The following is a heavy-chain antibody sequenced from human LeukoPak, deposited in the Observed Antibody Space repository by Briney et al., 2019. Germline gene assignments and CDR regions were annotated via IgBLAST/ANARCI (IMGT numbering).Heavy chain of an antibody. CDR2: ISWNSDSI. CDR3: AKDKTRSSWYVDAFDI. D-gene: IGHD6-13*01. Sequence: GRSLRLSCAASGFTFDDYAMHWVRQAPGKGLEWVSGISWNSDSIGYADSVKGRFTISRDNAKNSLYLQMNSLRAEDMALYYCAKDKTRSSWYVDAFDIWGQGTMVTVS. CDR1: GFTFDDYA. J-gene: IGHJ3*02. V-gene: IGHV3-9*03.